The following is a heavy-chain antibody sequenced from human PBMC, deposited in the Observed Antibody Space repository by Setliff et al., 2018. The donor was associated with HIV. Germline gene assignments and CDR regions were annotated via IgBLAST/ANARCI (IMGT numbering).Heavy chain of an antibody. V-gene: IGHV3-48*04. CDR3: ARTIDAFDI. Sequence: PGGSLRLSCAASGFTFSSYSMNRVRQAPGKGLEWVSYISASGNTIYYADSVKGRFTISRDNAKNSLYLQMNSLRAEDTAVYYCARTIDAFDIWGQGTMVTVSS. J-gene: IGHJ3*02. D-gene: IGHD2-2*02. CDR1: GFTFSSYS. CDR2: ISASGNTI.